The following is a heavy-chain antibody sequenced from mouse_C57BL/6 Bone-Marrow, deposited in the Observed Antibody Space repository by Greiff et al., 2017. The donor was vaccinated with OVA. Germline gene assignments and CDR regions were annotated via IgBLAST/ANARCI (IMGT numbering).Heavy chain of an antibody. J-gene: IGHJ3*01. V-gene: IGHV5-4*01. CDR2: ISDGGSYT. D-gene: IGHD3-2*02. Sequence: EVKVVESGGGLVKPGGSLKLSCAASGFTFSSYAMSWVRQTPEKRLEWVATISDGGSYTYYPDNVKGRFTISRDNAKNNLYLQMSHLKSEDTAMYYCARETHTAQARWLAYWGQGTLVTVSA. CDR3: ARETHTAQARWLAY. CDR1: GFTFSSYA.